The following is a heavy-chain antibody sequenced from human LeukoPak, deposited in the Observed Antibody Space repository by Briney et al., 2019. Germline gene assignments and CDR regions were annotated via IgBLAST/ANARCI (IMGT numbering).Heavy chain of an antibody. CDR2: ISYTNII. V-gene: IGHV3-48*01. CDR3: ARGRNPDY. CDR1: GFTFSTYS. Sequence: GGSLRLSCAASGFTFSTYSMNWVRQAPGKGLEWVSYISYTNIIYYADSVKGRFTISRDNAKNSLYLQMNSLRAEDTAVYYCARGRNPDYWGQGTLVTVSS. J-gene: IGHJ4*02.